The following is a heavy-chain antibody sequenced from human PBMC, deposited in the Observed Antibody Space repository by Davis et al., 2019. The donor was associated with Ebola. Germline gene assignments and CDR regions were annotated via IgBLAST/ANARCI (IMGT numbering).Heavy chain of an antibody. CDR1: GGSFSGYY. V-gene: IGHV4-34*01. CDR2: IHHSGST. D-gene: IGHD1-7*01. J-gene: IGHJ4*02. Sequence: SETLSLTCAVYGGSFSGYYWSWIRQPPGKGPEWIGSIHHSGSTYYSPSLKSRVTMSVDTSKNQFSLKLTSLTAADTAVYYCAKEKGDGTYDYWGQGTLVTVSS. CDR3: AKEKGDGTYDY.